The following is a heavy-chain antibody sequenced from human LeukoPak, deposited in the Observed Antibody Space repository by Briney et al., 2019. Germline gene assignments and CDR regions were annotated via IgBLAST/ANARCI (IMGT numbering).Heavy chain of an antibody. CDR2: ISSSGSTI. Sequence: PGGSLRLSCAASGFTFSGYEMIWVRRAPGKGLEWVSYISSSGSTIYYADSVKGRFTISRDNAKNSLYLQMNSLGAEDTAVYYCARVSSVVTKPSDYWGQGTLVTVSS. J-gene: IGHJ4*02. V-gene: IGHV3-48*03. CDR1: GFTFSGYE. CDR3: ARVSSVVTKPSDY. D-gene: IGHD4-17*01.